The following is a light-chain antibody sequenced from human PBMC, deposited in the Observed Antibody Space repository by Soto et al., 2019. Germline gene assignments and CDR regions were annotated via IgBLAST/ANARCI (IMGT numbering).Light chain of an antibody. V-gene: IGKV3-20*01. J-gene: IGKJ2*01. Sequence: IVLTQSPCTLSLSPGERATLSCRASQSVSSSYLAWYQQKPGQAPRLLIYGASSRATGIPDRFSGSGSGTDFTLTISRLEPEDFAVYYCQQYSSSPYTFGQGTKLEIK. CDR2: GAS. CDR3: QQYSSSPYT. CDR1: QSVSSSY.